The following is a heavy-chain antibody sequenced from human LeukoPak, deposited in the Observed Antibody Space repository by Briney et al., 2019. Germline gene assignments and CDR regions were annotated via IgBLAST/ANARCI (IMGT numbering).Heavy chain of an antibody. J-gene: IGHJ3*02. CDR2: IYWDDEK. CDR1: VFSLSTSGLG. V-gene: IGHV2-5*02. CDR3: AHSKTPRAYAFDI. Sequence: SLPTPVKPTQTLTLTCTFSVFSLSTSGLGVSCIRQPPGKALECLAFIYWDDEKRYSTYLKSRLAIPKNTSKTQVILTMTTMDPVETGSYSCAHSKTPRAYAFDIWGQGTRVTVSS.